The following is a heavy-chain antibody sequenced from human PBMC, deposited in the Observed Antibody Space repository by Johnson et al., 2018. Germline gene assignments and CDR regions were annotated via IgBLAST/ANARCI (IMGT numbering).Heavy chain of an antibody. Sequence: QVQLVQSGAEVKKPGASVKVSCKASGYTFTSYYMHWVRQAPGLGLEWMGILNPRGGSTSYAQKFQGRVTMTRDTSTSTVYRELSSLRAEGTAVYYCARDVWVYGGNSDPSCLRHWGQGTLVTVSS. D-gene: IGHD4-23*01. V-gene: IGHV1-46*01. CDR1: GYTFTSYY. CDR3: ARDVWVYGGNSDPSCLRH. CDR2: LNPRGGST. J-gene: IGHJ1*01.